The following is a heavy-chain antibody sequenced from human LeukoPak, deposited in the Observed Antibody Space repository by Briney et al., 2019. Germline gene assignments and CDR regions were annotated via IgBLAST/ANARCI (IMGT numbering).Heavy chain of an antibody. D-gene: IGHD2-21*02. J-gene: IGHJ4*02. Sequence: GGSLRLSCAASGFTVSCNYMSWVRQAPGKGLEWVSVIYSGGSTYYADSVKGRFTISRDNSKNTLYLQMNSLRAEDTAVYYCAKDRRVVTTPRGVFDYWGQGTLVTVSS. CDR3: AKDRRVVTTPRGVFDY. V-gene: IGHV3-53*01. CDR2: IYSGGST. CDR1: GFTVSCNY.